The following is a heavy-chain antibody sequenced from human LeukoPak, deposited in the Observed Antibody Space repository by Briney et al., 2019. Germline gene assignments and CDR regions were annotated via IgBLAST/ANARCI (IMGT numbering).Heavy chain of an antibody. V-gene: IGHV3-64*01. J-gene: IGHJ4*02. CDR3: AREYCSATSCHKTIDY. Sequence: GGSLRLSCAASRFTFSTNAMHWVRQAPGKGLEYVSAISSNGGSTYYANSVKGRFIISRDNSKNTLYLQMGSLRPEDMAVYYCAREYCSATSCHKTIDYWGQGTLVTVSS. CDR2: ISSNGGST. D-gene: IGHD2-2*02. CDR1: RFTFSTNA.